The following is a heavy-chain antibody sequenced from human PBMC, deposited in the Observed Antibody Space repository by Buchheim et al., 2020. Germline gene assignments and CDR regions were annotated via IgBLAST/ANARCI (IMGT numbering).Heavy chain of an antibody. Sequence: VQLVESGGGVVQPGRSLRLSCAASVFTFSSYGMHWVRQAPGKGLEWVAVISYDGSNAYYADSVKGRFTIPRDNSKNTPYLQMNSLRAEDTAVFYCAKTNYYESSGYIDYWGQGTL. CDR1: VFTFSSYG. V-gene: IGHV3-30*18. D-gene: IGHD3-22*01. CDR2: ISYDGSNA. CDR3: AKTNYYESSGYIDY. J-gene: IGHJ4*02.